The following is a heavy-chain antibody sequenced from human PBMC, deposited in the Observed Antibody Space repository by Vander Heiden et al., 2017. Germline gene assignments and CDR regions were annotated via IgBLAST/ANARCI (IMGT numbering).Heavy chain of an antibody. D-gene: IGHD2-15*01. V-gene: IGHV1-18*01. Sequence: QVQLVQSGAEVKKPGASVKVSCKASGYTFPSSGISWRRQAPGQGLEWMGWISAYNGNTNDAQKLQGRVTMTTDTSTSTAYMELRSLRSDDTAVYYCARDPRRCSGGSCYSLLGYYGMDVWGQGTTVTVSS. J-gene: IGHJ6*02. CDR3: ARDPRRCSGGSCYSLLGYYGMDV. CDR2: ISAYNGNT. CDR1: GYTFPSSG.